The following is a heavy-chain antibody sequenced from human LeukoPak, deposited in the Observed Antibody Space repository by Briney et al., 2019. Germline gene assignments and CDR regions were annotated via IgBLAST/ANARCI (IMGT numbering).Heavy chain of an antibody. CDR3: ARAPSGISDPYYFDY. CDR2: IYPGDSDT. D-gene: IGHD6-13*01. CDR1: GYTFTSYW. Sequence: GESLKISCKGSGYTFTSYWIGWVRQMPGKGLEWMGIIYPGDSDTRYSPSFQGQVTISADNSISTAYLQWSSLKASDTAMSYCARAPSGISDPYYFDYWGQGTLVTVSS. J-gene: IGHJ4*02. V-gene: IGHV5-51*01.